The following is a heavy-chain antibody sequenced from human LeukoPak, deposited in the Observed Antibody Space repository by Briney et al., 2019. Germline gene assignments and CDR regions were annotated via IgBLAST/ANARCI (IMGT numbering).Heavy chain of an antibody. D-gene: IGHD4-17*01. CDR2: ISGSAGST. Sequence: GGSLRLSCAGSGFTFSNYAMTWVRQAPGKGLEWVSAISGSAGSTYYADSVKGRFTIPRDNSKNTLYLQMNSLRAEDTAVYFCAKDAATVPPRTHDYWGQGTLVTVSS. CDR3: AKDAATVPPRTHDY. CDR1: GFTFSNYA. J-gene: IGHJ4*02. V-gene: IGHV3-23*01.